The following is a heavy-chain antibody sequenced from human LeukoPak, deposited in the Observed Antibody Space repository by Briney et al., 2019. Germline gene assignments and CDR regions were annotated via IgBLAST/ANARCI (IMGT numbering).Heavy chain of an antibody. Sequence: SETLSLTCAVYGGSFSGYYWSWIRRPPGKGLEWIGEINHSGSTNYNPSLKSRVTISVDTSKNQFSLKLSSVTAADTAVYYCARASGGDVGGFLYGYWGQGTLVTVSS. J-gene: IGHJ4*02. V-gene: IGHV4-34*01. D-gene: IGHD3-10*01. CDR2: INHSGST. CDR3: ARASGGDVGGFLYGY. CDR1: GGSFSGYY.